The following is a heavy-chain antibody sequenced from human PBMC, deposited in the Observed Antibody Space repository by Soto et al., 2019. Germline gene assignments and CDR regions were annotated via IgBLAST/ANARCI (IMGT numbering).Heavy chain of an antibody. D-gene: IGHD2-2*01. CDR1: GFTFTTSA. J-gene: IGHJ4*02. Sequence: QLVQSGAEVKKPGTSVKVSCKASGFTFTTSAVQWVRQARGQRLEWIGWIVVGSGNTNYAQKFQERVTMTRDMSTSTAYMEVSGMRSEDTAVYYCAADISTRGFDYWGQGTLVTVSS. CDR2: IVVGSGNT. V-gene: IGHV1-58*01. CDR3: AADISTRGFDY.